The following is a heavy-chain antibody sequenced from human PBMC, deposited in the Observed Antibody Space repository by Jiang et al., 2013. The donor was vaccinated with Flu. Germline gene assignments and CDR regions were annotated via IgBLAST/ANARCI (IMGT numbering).Heavy chain of an antibody. CDR2: ISYDGSNI. CDR3: AKGIYRGLGPYHFDY. V-gene: IGHV3-30*18. J-gene: IGHJ4*02. D-gene: IGHD3-16*02. CDR1: GFTFSTYG. Sequence: QLLESGGGVVQPGRSLRLSCAASGFTFSTYGMHWVRQTPGKGLEWVSFISYDGSNIYYRDSVKGRFTISRDNSNNTVSLQMNSLRAEDTAVYYCAKGIYRGLGPYHFDYWGQGTLVTVSS.